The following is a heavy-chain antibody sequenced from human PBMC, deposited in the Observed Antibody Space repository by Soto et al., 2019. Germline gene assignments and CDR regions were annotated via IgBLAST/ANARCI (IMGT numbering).Heavy chain of an antibody. CDR2: IKQDGSEK. Sequence: EVQLVESGGGLVQPGVSLRLSCAASGFTFSNYWVTWVRQAPGKGLEWVANIKQDGSEKFYVDSVKGRFTISRDNVKDSLYLQMNSLRAEDTAVYYCARATASTYYYYYGMDVWGQGTTVTVSS. CDR3: ARATASTYYYYYGMDV. J-gene: IGHJ6*02. V-gene: IGHV3-7*01. CDR1: GFTFSNYW.